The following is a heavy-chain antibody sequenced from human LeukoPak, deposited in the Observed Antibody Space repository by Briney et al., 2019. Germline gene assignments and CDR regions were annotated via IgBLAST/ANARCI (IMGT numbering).Heavy chain of an antibody. CDR2: INQDATEK. CDR3: ARDRDYYGSGSSFDY. V-gene: IGHV3-7*01. CDR1: GFTFTTFW. Sequence: GDSLRLSCEASGFTFTTFWMSWVRQAPGKGLEWVANINQDATEKYYVDSVKGRFTISRDNAKNSLYLQMNSLRAEDTAVYYCARDRDYYGSGSSFDYWGQGTLVTVSS. D-gene: IGHD3-10*01. J-gene: IGHJ4*02.